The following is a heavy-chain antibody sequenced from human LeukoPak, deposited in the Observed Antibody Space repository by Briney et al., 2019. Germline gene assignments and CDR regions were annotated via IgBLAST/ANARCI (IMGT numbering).Heavy chain of an antibody. D-gene: IGHD4-11*01. CDR3: ARKKGLQYYFDY. CDR2: INDSGST. CDR1: GGSFSGYY. J-gene: IGHJ4*02. V-gene: IGHV4-34*01. Sequence: PSETLSLTCAVYGGSFSGYYWSWIRQPPGKWLEWIGEINDSGSTNYSPSLKSRATISGDTSKNQFSLKLSSVTAADTTVYYCARKKGLQYYFDYWGQGTLVTVSS.